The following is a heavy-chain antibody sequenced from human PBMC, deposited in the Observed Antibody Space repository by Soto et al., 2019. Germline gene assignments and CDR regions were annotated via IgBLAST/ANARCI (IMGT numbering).Heavy chain of an antibody. CDR1: GFTFSAYA. D-gene: IGHD1-26*01. Sequence: GGSLRLSCPASGFTFSAYAMTWVRQAPGKGLEWVSVISGSGSRINYADSVKGRFTISRDNSKNTVYLQMNSLRAEDTAVYYCVKEGLVGTKGHWNAFDYWGQGTMVTVS. CDR2: ISGSGSRI. V-gene: IGHV3-23*01. CDR3: VKEGLVGTKGHWNAFDY. J-gene: IGHJ4*02.